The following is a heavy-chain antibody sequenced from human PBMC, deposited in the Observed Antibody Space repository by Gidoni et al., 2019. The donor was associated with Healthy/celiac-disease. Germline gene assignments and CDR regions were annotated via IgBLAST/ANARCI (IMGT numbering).Heavy chain of an antibody. Sequence: ESLKISCKGSGYSFTSYWIGWVRQMPGKGLEWMGIIYPGDSDTRYSPSFQGQVTISADKSISTAYLQWSSLKASDTAMYYCARSTTMRGLRFDPWGQGTLVTVSS. D-gene: IGHD4-17*01. CDR3: ARSTTMRGLRFDP. CDR1: GYSFTSYW. J-gene: IGHJ5*02. V-gene: IGHV5-51*01. CDR2: IYPGDSDT.